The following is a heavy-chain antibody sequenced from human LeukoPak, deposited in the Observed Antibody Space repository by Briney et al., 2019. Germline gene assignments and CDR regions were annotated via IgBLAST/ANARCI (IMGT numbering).Heavy chain of an antibody. J-gene: IGHJ5*02. CDR2: ISSSSSTI. CDR1: GFTFSSYS. D-gene: IGHD6-13*01. CDR3: ARDSSSWYKNWFDP. Sequence: PGGSLRLSCAASGFTFSSYSMNWVRQAPGKGLEWVSYISSSSSTIYYADSVKGRFTISRDNAKNSLYLQMNSLRAEDTAVYYCARDSSSWYKNWFDPWGQGTLVTVSS. V-gene: IGHV3-48*01.